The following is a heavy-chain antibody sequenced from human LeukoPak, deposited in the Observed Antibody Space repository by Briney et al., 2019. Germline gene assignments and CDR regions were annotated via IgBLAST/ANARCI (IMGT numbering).Heavy chain of an antibody. Sequence: GGSLRLSCAASGFNFDDNGMSWVRQAPGKGLEWVSAISGSGGSTYYADSVKGRFTISRDNSKNTLYLQMNSLRAEDTAVYYCAKGSFTIFGVVTYNYFDYWGQGTLVTVSS. J-gene: IGHJ4*02. CDR2: ISGSGGST. D-gene: IGHD3-3*01. V-gene: IGHV3-23*01. CDR1: GFNFDDNG. CDR3: AKGSFTIFGVVTYNYFDY.